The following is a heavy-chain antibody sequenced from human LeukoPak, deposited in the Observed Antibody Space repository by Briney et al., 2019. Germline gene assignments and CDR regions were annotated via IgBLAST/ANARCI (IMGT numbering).Heavy chain of an antibody. Sequence: LRLSCTVSGGSISSYYWSWIRQPPGKVLGWIGYIYYSGSTTYNPSLKSRVTISVDTSKNQFSLKLSSVTAADTAVYYCARTPGGWYDYWGQGTLVTVSS. J-gene: IGHJ4*02. CDR2: IYYSGST. D-gene: IGHD6-19*01. CDR1: GGSISSYY. V-gene: IGHV4-59*01. CDR3: ARTPGGWYDY.